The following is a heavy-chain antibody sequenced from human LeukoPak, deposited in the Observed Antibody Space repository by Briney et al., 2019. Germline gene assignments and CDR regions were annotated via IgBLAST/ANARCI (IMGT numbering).Heavy chain of an antibody. D-gene: IGHD1-26*01. CDR2: ISSSSTTI. J-gene: IGHJ4*02. CDR3: AKDSLRERIVGSTTRGVNDY. Sequence: GGSLRLSCAASGFTFSSYSMNWVRQAPGKGLEWVSYISSSSTTIYYADSVKGRFTISRDNAKNSLYLQMNSLRGEDTAVYYCAKDSLRERIVGSTTRGVNDYWGQGTLVTVSS. V-gene: IGHV3-48*01. CDR1: GFTFSSYS.